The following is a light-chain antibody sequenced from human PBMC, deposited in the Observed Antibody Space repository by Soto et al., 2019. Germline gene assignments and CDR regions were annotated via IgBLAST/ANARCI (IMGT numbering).Light chain of an antibody. CDR2: DVS. J-gene: IGLJ3*02. CDR3: SSYTSSSTWV. Sequence: QSVLTQPASVSGSPGQSITISCTGTSSDVGGYKYVSWYQQHPGKAPKLMIYDVSNRPSGVSNRFSGSKSGNTASLIISGLQAEDEADYYCSSYTSSSTWVIGGGTKL. V-gene: IGLV2-14*03. CDR1: SSDVGGYKY.